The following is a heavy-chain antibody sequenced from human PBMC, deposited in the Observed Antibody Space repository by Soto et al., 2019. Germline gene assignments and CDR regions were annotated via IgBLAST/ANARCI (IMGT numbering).Heavy chain of an antibody. D-gene: IGHD3-3*01. CDR3: AKDNCDFWSGYNIDY. V-gene: IGHV3-43*02. J-gene: IGHJ4*02. Sequence: GGSLRLSCAASGFTFDDYAMHWVRQATGKGLEWVSLISGDGGSTYYADSVKGRFTISRDNSKNSLYLQMNSLRTEDTALYYCAKDNCDFWSGYNIDYWGQGTLVTVSS. CDR2: ISGDGGST. CDR1: GFTFDDYA.